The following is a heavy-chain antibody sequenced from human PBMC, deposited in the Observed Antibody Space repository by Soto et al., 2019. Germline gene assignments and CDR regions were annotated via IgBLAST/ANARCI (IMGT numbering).Heavy chain of an antibody. CDR1: GFTFNTFW. CDR3: ARGRPVAGIDY. V-gene: IGHV3-74*01. D-gene: IGHD6-19*01. J-gene: IGHJ4*02. Sequence: SLRLSCAASGFTFNTFWMHWVRQAPGKGLIWVSRIHYDGSSTTYADSVKGRFTISRDNAKNTLYLQMNSLRVEDTAVYYCARGRPVAGIDYWGQGTLVTVSS. CDR2: IHYDGSST.